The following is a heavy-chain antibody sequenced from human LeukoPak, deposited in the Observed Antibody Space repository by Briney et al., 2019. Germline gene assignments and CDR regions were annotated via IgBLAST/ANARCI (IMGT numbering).Heavy chain of an antibody. V-gene: IGHV3-23*01. CDR3: AKQRDYYDSSGYYRGYYFDY. CDR2: ISGSSTRT. Sequence: GGSLRLSCADSGFTFSSYAMSWVRQAPGKGLEWVSSISGSSTRTYYADSVKGRFTVSRDNPKNTLYLQMNSLRAEDTAVYNCAKQRDYYDSSGYYRGYYFDYWGQGTLVTVSS. CDR1: GFTFSSYA. J-gene: IGHJ4*02. D-gene: IGHD3-22*01.